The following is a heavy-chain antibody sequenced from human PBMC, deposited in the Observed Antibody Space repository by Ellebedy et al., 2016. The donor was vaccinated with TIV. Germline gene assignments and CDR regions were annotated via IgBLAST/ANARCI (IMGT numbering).Heavy chain of an antibody. V-gene: IGHV4-31*03. CDR2: IYYSGET. CDR1: GDSTSRGGYY. Sequence: MPSETLSLTCTVSGDSTSRGGYYWGWIRQHPGKGLERTGSIYYSGETFYNPSLKSRATVSSEKSMNRFSLRLTSVTAADTAVYYCARLRVGASMPTDYWGPGTLVTVSS. J-gene: IGHJ4*01. CDR3: ARLRVGASMPTDY. D-gene: IGHD1-26*01.